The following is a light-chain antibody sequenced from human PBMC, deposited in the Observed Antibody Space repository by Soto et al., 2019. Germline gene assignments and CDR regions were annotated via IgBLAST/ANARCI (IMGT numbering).Light chain of an antibody. CDR3: AAWDDSLSGVV. Sequence: QSVLTQPPSASGTPGQRVTISCSGSSSNIGSNYVFWYQHLPGTAPKLLIYRNNQRPSGVPDRFSGSKSGTSASLPISGLRSEDETDYYCAAWDDSLSGVVFGGGTQLTVL. V-gene: IGLV1-47*01. CDR1: SSNIGSNY. CDR2: RNN. J-gene: IGLJ2*01.